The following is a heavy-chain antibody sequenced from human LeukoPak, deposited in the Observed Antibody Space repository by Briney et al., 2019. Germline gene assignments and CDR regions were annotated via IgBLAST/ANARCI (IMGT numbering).Heavy chain of an antibody. CDR1: GGSINNYY. V-gene: IGHV4-4*07. J-gene: IGHJ3*02. Sequence: PSETLSLTCTVSGGSINNYYWSWIRQPVGKGLEWIGRIYTRGSTNYNPSLKSRVTMSVDTSKNRFSLKLSSVTAADTAVYYCARGRYCSADICSGGDAFDIWGQGTMVSVSS. D-gene: IGHD2-15*01. CDR2: IYTRGST. CDR3: ARGRYCSADICSGGDAFDI.